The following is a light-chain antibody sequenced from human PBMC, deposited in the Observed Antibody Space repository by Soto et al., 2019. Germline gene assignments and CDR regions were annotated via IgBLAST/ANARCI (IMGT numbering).Light chain of an antibody. Sequence: EIVMTQSPVTLSVSPGERATLSCRASQTVSSNLAWYQQKPGQAHRLLIYGASTRATGIPARFSGSGSGTAFTLTISSLQSEDFAVYYCQQYNNWPPYTFGQGTKLEIK. CDR2: GAS. CDR1: QTVSSN. J-gene: IGKJ2*01. V-gene: IGKV3-15*01. CDR3: QQYNNWPPYT.